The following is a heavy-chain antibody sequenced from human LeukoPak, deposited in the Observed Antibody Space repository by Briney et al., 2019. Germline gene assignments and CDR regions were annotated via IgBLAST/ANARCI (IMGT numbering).Heavy chain of an antibody. CDR2: IVVGSGNT. D-gene: IGHD3-9*01. Sequence: SVKVSCKASGFTFTSSAMQWVRQARGQRLEWIGWIVVGSGNTNYAQKFQERVTITRDMSTSTAYMELSSLRSEDTAVYYCAAALVRYFDWSEDYYYGMDVWGQGTTVTVSS. V-gene: IGHV1-58*02. J-gene: IGHJ6*02. CDR1: GFTFTSSA. CDR3: AAALVRYFDWSEDYYYGMDV.